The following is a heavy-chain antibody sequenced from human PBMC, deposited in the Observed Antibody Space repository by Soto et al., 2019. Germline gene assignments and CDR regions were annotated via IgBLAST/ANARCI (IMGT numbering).Heavy chain of an antibody. CDR3: AKDPPGRSDYYDGSGSPHFDY. Sequence: EVQLLESGGGLVQPGGSLRLSCAASGFTFSSYAMSWVRQAPGKGLEWVSAISGSGGSTYYADSVKGRFTISRDNSKNTVDLQMNSLRDEDTALYYCAKDPPGRSDYYDGSGSPHFDYWGQGTLVTVSS. V-gene: IGHV3-23*01. J-gene: IGHJ4*02. CDR2: ISGSGGST. D-gene: IGHD3-22*01. CDR1: GFTFSSYA.